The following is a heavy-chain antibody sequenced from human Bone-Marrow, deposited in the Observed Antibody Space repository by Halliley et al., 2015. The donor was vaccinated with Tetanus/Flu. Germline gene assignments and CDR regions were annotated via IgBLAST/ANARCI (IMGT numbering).Heavy chain of an antibody. CDR2: IIPLFGTP. Sequence: QVQLVQSGAEVKKPGSSVRVSCKASGGTFRSYVITWVRQAPGQGLEWTGGIIPLFGTPNYAQKFQGRVTITADESMSTTYMELSSLRSEDTAVYYCARGRRDSYGYHFDRWGQGTLVTVSS. CDR3: ARGRRDSYGYHFDR. D-gene: IGHD3-22*01. J-gene: IGHJ4*02. CDR1: GGTFRSYV. V-gene: IGHV1-69*12.